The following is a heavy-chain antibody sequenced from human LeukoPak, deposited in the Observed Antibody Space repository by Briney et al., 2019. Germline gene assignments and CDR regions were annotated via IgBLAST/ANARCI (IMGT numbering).Heavy chain of an antibody. Sequence: SETLSLTCTVSGGSINSGDYYWSWIRQPAGKPLEWIGRIYTSGITIYKSSLESRVTISIDTSKNRFSLKLNSVTASDTAAYYCARLVDRLMFDYWGQGTQVTVSS. CDR2: IYTSGIT. J-gene: IGHJ4*02. D-gene: IGHD2-21*02. CDR3: ARLVDRLMFDY. V-gene: IGHV4-61*02. CDR1: GGSINSGDYY.